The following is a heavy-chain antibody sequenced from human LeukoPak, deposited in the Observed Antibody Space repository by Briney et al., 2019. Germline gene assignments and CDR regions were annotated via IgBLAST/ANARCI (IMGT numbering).Heavy chain of an antibody. D-gene: IGHD3-22*01. Sequence: TGGSQRLSCAASGFTFSSYGMHWVRQAPGKGLEWVAFIRYDGSNKYYADSVKGRFTISRDNSKNTLYLQMNSLRAEDTAVYYCAKDFWEGYYYDSSGYIDYWGQGTLVTVSS. V-gene: IGHV3-30*02. J-gene: IGHJ4*02. CDR3: AKDFWEGYYYDSSGYIDY. CDR1: GFTFSSYG. CDR2: IRYDGSNK.